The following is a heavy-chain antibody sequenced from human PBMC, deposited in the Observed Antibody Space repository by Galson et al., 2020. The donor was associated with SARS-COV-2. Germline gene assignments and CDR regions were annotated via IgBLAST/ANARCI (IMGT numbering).Heavy chain of an antibody. CDR1: GFTFSSYA. CDR3: AKERLACGSGFPTPFQH. D-gene: IGHD3-22*01. Sequence: GGSLRLSCAASGFTFSSYAMSWVRQAPGKGLEWVSSISGGITYYADSVKGRFTISRDNSKVTLYLQMNSLRVEDTAVYYCAKERLACGSGFPTPFQHWGQGTLVTVSS. V-gene: IGHV3-23*01. J-gene: IGHJ1*01. CDR2: ISGGIT.